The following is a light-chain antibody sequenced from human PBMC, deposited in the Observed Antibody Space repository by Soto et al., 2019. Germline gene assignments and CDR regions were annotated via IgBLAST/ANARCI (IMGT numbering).Light chain of an antibody. CDR3: SSFTSSNTYV. CDR1: SSDVGTYNR. CDR2: DVT. J-gene: IGLJ1*01. V-gene: IGLV2-18*02. Sequence: QSVLTQHPSVSGSPGRSVAISCPGKSSDVGTYNRVSRYQQPPGTAPKLMIYDVTNRPSGVPDRFSGSKSGNTASLTISGLQAEDEADYYCSSFTSSNTYVFGTGTKVTVL.